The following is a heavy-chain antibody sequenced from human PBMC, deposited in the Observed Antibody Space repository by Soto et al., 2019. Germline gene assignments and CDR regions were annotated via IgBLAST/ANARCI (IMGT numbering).Heavy chain of an antibody. J-gene: IGHJ4*02. CDR2: IDRSGST. CDR3: SRVRSSRGPLTSIHY. CDR1: GWSFSAYQ. V-gene: IGHV4-34*01. Sequence: GTLSLTCAVYGWSFSAYQWSWIRQPPGKGLEWIGEIDRSGSTNYNPSLKSRVTISLDTSKNQFSLKLSSVTAADTAVFDCSRVRSSRGPLTSIHYWGEGS. D-gene: IGHD3-10*01.